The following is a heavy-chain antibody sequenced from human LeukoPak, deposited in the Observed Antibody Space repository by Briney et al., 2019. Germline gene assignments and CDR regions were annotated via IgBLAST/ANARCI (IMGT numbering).Heavy chain of an antibody. Sequence: GGSLRLSCAASGFTFSSYAMHWVRQAPGKGLEWVAVISYDGSNKYYADSVKGRFTISRDNSKNTLYLQMNSLRAEDTAVYYCAKESPVNDRVPVDYYGMDVWGQGTTVTVSS. J-gene: IGHJ6*02. V-gene: IGHV3-30-3*01. D-gene: IGHD1-1*01. CDR1: GFTFSSYA. CDR3: AKESPVNDRVPVDYYGMDV. CDR2: ISYDGSNK.